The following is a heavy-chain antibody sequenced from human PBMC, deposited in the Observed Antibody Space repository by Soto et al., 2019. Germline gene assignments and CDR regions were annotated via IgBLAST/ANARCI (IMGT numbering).Heavy chain of an antibody. D-gene: IGHD2-2*03. Sequence: ASVKVSCKASGYSFTGYYIHWVRQAPGQGLECMGWINPNSGVTKYAQKFHGRGTMPRDTSISKAYMELGRLSSDDTAVYYCERGLPAGMDKNGRDGWAQGTTVPVSS. CDR2: INPNSGVT. CDR1: GYSFTGYY. CDR3: ERGLPAGMDKNGRDG. V-gene: IGHV1-2*02. J-gene: IGHJ6*02.